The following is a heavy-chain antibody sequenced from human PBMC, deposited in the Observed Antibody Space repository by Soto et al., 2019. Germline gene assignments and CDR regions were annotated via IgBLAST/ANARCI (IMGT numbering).Heavy chain of an antibody. V-gene: IGHV4-59*08. J-gene: IGHJ6*03. CDR1: DGSISGLY. Sequence: QVQLQESGPGLVRPSETLSLTCSFSDGSISGLYWTWVQQPPGKGLEWLGWIYSSGTTNYNPSLKSRVTISVDTSKNQFSLKLSSVTAADTAIYDCARLRNHYFMDAWGKGTTVAVSS. D-gene: IGHD1-1*01. CDR3: ARLRNHYFMDA. CDR2: IYSSGTT.